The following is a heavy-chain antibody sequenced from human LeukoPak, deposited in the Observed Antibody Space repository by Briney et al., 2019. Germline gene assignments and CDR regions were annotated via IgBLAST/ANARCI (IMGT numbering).Heavy chain of an antibody. CDR2: INPNSGGT. V-gene: IGHV1-2*02. CDR3: AITGIVVVPAAMGFELNWFDP. Sequence: ASVKVSCKASGYTFTGYYMHWVRQAPGQGLEWMGWINPNSGGTNYAQKFQGRVTMTRDTSISTAYMELSRLRSDDTAVYCCAITGIVVVPAAMGFELNWFDPWGQGTLVTVSS. J-gene: IGHJ5*02. CDR1: GYTFTGYY. D-gene: IGHD2-2*01.